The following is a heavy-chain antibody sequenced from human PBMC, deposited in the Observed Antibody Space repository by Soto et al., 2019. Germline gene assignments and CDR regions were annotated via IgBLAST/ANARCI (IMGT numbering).Heavy chain of an antibody. Sequence: GGSLRLSCAASGFTFSNAWMNWVRQAPGKGLEWVGRIKSKTDGGTTDYAAPVKGRFTISRDDSKNTLYLQMNSLKTEDTAVYYCTADSNYNYYYYYGMDVWGQGTTVTVSS. CDR3: TADSNYNYYYYYGMDV. CDR1: GFTFSNAW. V-gene: IGHV3-15*07. CDR2: IKSKTDGGTT. J-gene: IGHJ6*02. D-gene: IGHD4-4*01.